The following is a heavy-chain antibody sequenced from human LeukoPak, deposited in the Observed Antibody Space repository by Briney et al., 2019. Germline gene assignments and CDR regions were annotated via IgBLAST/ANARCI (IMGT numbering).Heavy chain of an antibody. CDR3: ARYCSSTSCPFDY. Sequence: GASVKVSCKASGYTFTSYYMHWVRQAPGQGLEWMGGIIPIFGTANYAQKFQGRVTITADESTSTAYMELSSLRSEDTAVYYCARYCSSTSCPFDYWGQGTLVTVSS. CDR1: GYTFTSYY. CDR2: IIPIFGTA. V-gene: IGHV1-69*13. J-gene: IGHJ4*02. D-gene: IGHD2-2*01.